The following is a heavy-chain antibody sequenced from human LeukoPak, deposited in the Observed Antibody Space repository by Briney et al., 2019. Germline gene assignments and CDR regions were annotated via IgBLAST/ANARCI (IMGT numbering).Heavy chain of an antibody. Sequence: GSSVKVSCKASGGTFSSYAISWVRQAPGQGLEWMGGIIPIFGTANYAQKFQGRVTITADESTSTAYMELSSLRSEDTAVYYCARDSCSSTSCQNWFDPWGQGTLVTLSS. CDR1: GGTFSSYA. J-gene: IGHJ5*02. CDR2: IIPIFGTA. D-gene: IGHD2-2*01. V-gene: IGHV1-69*01. CDR3: ARDSCSSTSCQNWFDP.